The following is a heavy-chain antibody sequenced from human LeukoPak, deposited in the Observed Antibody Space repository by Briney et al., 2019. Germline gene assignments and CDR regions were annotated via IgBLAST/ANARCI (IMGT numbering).Heavy chain of an antibody. CDR2: IIPIFGTA. V-gene: IGHV1-69*13. D-gene: IGHD3-22*01. Sequence: SVKVSCKASGGTFSSYAISWVRQAPGQGLEWMGGIIPIFGTANYAQKFQGRVTITADESTSTAYMELSSLRSEDTAVYYCASSYYDSSGYSPHVFYAAFDIWGQGTMVTVSS. CDR3: ASSYYDSSGYSPHVFYAAFDI. CDR1: GGTFSSYA. J-gene: IGHJ3*02.